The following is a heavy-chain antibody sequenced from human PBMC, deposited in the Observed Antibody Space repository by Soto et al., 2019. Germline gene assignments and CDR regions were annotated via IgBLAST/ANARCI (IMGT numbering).Heavy chain of an antibody. CDR3: ASLPDFHYEILTRYPSIDY. V-gene: IGHV1-18*01. Sequence: ASVKVSCKASGYTFTSYGISWVRQAPGQGLEWMGWISAYNGNTNYAQKLQGRVTMTTDTSTSTAYMELRSLRAEDTAVYYCASLPDFHYEILTRYPSIDYSGQGTLVTVSS. CDR1: GYTFTSYG. D-gene: IGHD3-9*01. J-gene: IGHJ4*02. CDR2: ISAYNGNT.